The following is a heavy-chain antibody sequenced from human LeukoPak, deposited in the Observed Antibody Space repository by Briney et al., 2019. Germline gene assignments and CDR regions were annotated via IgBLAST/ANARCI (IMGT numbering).Heavy chain of an antibody. D-gene: IGHD2/OR15-2a*01. V-gene: IGHV1-24*01. CDR1: GYTLTELS. CDR2: FDPEDGET. J-gene: IGHJ5*02. Sequence: ASVKVSCKVSGYTLTELSMHWVRQAPGKGLEWMGGFDPEDGETIYAQKFQGRVTMTEGTSTDTAYMELSSLRSEDTAVYYCATSPPSRYNWFDPWGQGTLVTVSS. CDR3: ATSPPSRYNWFDP.